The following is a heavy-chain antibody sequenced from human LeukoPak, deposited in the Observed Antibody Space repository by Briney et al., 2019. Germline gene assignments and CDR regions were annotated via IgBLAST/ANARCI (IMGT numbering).Heavy chain of an antibody. CDR2: ISCDGNNK. Sequence: PGGSLRLSCTASEFTFRTYGMPWVRQAPGKGLEWVAFISCDGNNKYHGDSVKGRFTISRDNSKNTLFLQMNSLSTEDTAVYYCTNGRPAAAGSYEFDYWGQGTLVTVSS. CDR1: EFTFRTYG. J-gene: IGHJ4*02. D-gene: IGHD6-13*01. V-gene: IGHV3-30*18. CDR3: TNGRPAAAGSYEFDY.